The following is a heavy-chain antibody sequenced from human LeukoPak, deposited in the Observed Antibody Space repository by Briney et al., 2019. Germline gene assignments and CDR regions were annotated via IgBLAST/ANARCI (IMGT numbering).Heavy chain of an antibody. CDR2: INDSGST. J-gene: IGHJ6*03. CDR1: GGSLSGYY. V-gene: IGHV4-34*01. CDR3: ARIAGGLYFYYYYMDV. D-gene: IGHD3-16*01. Sequence: SETLSLTCAVYGGSLSGYYWSWIRQSPGKGLEWIGEINDSGSTNYNPSLKSRVTISVDTSKNQFSLNLTSVTAADTAVYYCARIAGGLYFYYYYMDVWGKGTTVTVSS.